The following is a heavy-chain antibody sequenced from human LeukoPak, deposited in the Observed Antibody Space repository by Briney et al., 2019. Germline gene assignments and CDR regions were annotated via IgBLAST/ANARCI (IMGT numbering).Heavy chain of an antibody. CDR3: ARGHLPAYYDILTGTSNWFDP. CDR1: GFTFSSYS. J-gene: IGHJ5*02. D-gene: IGHD3-9*01. Sequence: PGGSLRLSCAASGFTFSSYSMNWVRQAPGKGLEWVSSISSSSSYIYYADSVKGRFTISRDNAKNSLYLQMNSLRAEDTAVYYCARGHLPAYYDILTGTSNWFDPWGQGTLVTVSS. CDR2: ISSSSSYI. V-gene: IGHV3-21*01.